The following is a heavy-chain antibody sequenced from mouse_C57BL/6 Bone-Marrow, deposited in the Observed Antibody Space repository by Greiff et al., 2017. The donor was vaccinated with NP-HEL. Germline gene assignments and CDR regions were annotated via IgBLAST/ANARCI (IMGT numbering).Heavy chain of an antibody. V-gene: IGHV1-7*01. CDR1: GYTFTSYW. Sequence: QVQLQQSGAELAKPGASVKLSCKASGYTFTSYWMHWVKQRPGQGLEWIGYINPSSGYTKYNQKFKNKATLTADKSSSTAYMQLSSLTYEDSAVYYCARRTTVERYYFDYWGQGTTLTVSS. CDR2: INPSSGYT. D-gene: IGHD1-1*01. CDR3: ARRTTVERYYFDY. J-gene: IGHJ2*01.